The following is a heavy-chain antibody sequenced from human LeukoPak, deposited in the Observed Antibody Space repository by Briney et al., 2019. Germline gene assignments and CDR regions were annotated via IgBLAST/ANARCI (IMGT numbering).Heavy chain of an antibody. J-gene: IGHJ4*02. CDR1: GFTFIDYD. CDR2: IGIRGDT. D-gene: IGHD6-19*01. Sequence: GGSLRLSCAASGFTFIDYDMIWVRQVLGKGLEWVSAIGIRGDTHYSGSVKGRFTISRENAESSLYLQMNSLRAEDTAVYYCARGGIQVSGIDEFDYWGQGTLVTVSS. CDR3: ARGGIQVSGIDEFDY. V-gene: IGHV3-13*01.